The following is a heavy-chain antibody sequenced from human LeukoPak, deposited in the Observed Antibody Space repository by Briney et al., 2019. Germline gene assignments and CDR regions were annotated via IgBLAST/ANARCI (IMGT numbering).Heavy chain of an antibody. J-gene: IGHJ4*02. Sequence: ESGPTLVNPTQTLTPTCTFSGFSLSTSGMCVSWIRQPPGKALEWLARIDWDDDKYYSTSLKTRLTISKDTSKNQVVLTMTNMDPVDTATYYCARTYDSSGYYTYYFDYWGQGTLVTVSS. CDR1: GFSLSTSGMC. V-gene: IGHV2-70*11. D-gene: IGHD3-22*01. CDR2: IDWDDDK. CDR3: ARTYDSSGYYTYYFDY.